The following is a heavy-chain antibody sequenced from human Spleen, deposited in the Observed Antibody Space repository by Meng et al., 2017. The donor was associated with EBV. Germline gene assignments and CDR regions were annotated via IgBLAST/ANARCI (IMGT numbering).Heavy chain of an antibody. CDR1: GGSFSGYF. Sequence: QVQLVQWGVGLLKPSEPLTLTCTVYGGSFSGYFWSYIRQSPGKGLEWIGEINHSGSTSYNPSLQSRVTMSVDSSKNQFSLKLTSVTAADTAVYYCARGRMAARSPCFDPWGQGTLVTVSS. V-gene: IGHV4-34*01. CDR2: INHSGST. CDR3: ARGRMAARSPCFDP. J-gene: IGHJ5*02. D-gene: IGHD6-6*01.